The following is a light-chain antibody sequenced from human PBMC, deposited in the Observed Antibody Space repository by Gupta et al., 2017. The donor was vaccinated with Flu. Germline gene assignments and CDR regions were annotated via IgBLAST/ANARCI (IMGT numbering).Light chain of an antibody. J-gene: IGLJ1*01. V-gene: IGLV1-40*01. Sequence: QSVLTQPPSVSGAPGQRVTISCPGSSSNIGARDDVHLYQQFPGTAPKLLMYRTTNRPSGVPERFSGSKSGTSASLAITGLQAEDEADYYCQSYDNSLSGYVFGTGTKVTGL. CDR3: QSYDNSLSGYV. CDR1: SSNIGARDD. CDR2: RTT.